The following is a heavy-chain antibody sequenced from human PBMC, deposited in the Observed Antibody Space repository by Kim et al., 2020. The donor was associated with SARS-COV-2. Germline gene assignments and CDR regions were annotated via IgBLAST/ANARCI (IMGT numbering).Heavy chain of an antibody. CDR3: AKGSAPGYSSSWYGGGYHYYYGMDV. D-gene: IGHD6-13*01. CDR1: GFTFDDYA. V-gene: IGHV3-9*01. J-gene: IGHJ6*02. Sequence: GGSLRLSCAASGFTFDDYAMHWVRQAPGKGLEWVSGISWNSGSIGYAYSVKGRFTISRDNAKNSLYLQMNSLRAEDTALYYCAKGSAPGYSSSWYGGGYHYYYGMDVWGQGTTVTVSS. CDR2: ISWNSGSI.